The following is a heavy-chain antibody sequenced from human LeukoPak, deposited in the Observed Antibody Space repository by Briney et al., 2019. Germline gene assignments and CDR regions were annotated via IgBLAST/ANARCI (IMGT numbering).Heavy chain of an antibody. J-gene: IGHJ4*02. V-gene: IGHV4-39*01. CDR1: GGSISSSSYY. CDR2: IYYSGST. Sequence: TSSETLSLTCTVSGGSISSSSYYWGWIRQPPGKGLEWIGSIYYSGSTYYNPSLKSRVTISVDTSKNQFSLKLSSVTAADTAVYYCARHIGKRGYYDFWSGYANGFDYWGQGTLVTVSS. D-gene: IGHD3-3*01. CDR3: ARHIGKRGYYDFWSGYANGFDY.